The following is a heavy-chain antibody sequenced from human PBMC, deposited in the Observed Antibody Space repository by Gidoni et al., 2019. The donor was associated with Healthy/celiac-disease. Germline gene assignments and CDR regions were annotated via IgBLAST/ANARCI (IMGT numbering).Heavy chain of an antibody. V-gene: IGHV2-5*01. CDR3: AHRQATGQLGGYFDY. Sequence: QITLKESGPTLVKPTQTLTLTCTFSGFSLSTSGVGVGWIRQPPGKALEWLALIYWNDDKRYSPPLKSRLTITKDTSKNQVVLTMTNMDPVDTATYYCAHRQATGQLGGYFDYWGQGTLVTVSS. J-gene: IGHJ4*02. CDR1: GFSLSTSGVG. CDR2: IYWNDDK. D-gene: IGHD3-16*01.